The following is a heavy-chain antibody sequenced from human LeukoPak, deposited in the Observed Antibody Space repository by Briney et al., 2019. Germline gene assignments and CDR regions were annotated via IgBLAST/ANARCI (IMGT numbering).Heavy chain of an antibody. CDR2: IWYDGSNK. Sequence: PGRSLRLSCAASGFTFSSYGMHWVRQAPGKGLEWVAVIWYDGSNKYYADSVKGRFTISRDNSKNTLYLQMNSLRAEDTAVYYCAKFYFDWLFDYWGQGTLVTVSS. D-gene: IGHD3-9*01. CDR1: GFTFSSYG. CDR3: AKFYFDWLFDY. J-gene: IGHJ4*02. V-gene: IGHV3-33*06.